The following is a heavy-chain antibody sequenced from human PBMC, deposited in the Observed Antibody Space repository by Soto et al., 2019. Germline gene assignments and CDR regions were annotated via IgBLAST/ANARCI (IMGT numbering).Heavy chain of an antibody. J-gene: IGHJ4*02. D-gene: IGHD1-26*01. V-gene: IGHV3-66*01. CDR1: GFTVSSNY. Sequence: GGSLRLSCAASGFTVSSNYMSWVRQAPGKGLEWVSVIYSGGSTYYADSVKGRFTISRDNSKNTLYLQMNSLRAEDTAVYYCARDWSGSYLFDYWGQGTLVTVSS. CDR2: IYSGGST. CDR3: ARDWSGSYLFDY.